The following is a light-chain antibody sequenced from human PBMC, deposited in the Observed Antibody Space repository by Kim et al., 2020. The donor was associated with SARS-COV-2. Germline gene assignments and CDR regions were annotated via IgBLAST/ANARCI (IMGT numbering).Light chain of an antibody. CDR1: QSSNSNF. V-gene: IGKV3D-20*01. Sequence: SPGERATLSCGASQSSNSNFLAWYQKKPGLAPRLLIYDASNRATGIPERFSGSGSGTDFTLAISRLEPEDFAVYFCQQYGSSPPTFGQGTKVDIK. CDR2: DAS. CDR3: QQYGSSPPT. J-gene: IGKJ1*01.